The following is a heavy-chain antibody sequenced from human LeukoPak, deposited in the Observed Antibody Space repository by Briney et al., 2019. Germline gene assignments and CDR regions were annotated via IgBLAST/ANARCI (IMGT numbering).Heavy chain of an antibody. J-gene: IGHJ4*02. CDR2: ISYDGGNK. Sequence: PGGSLRLSCAASGFTFSSYGMHWVRQAPGKGLEWVAVISYDGGNKYYADSVKGRFTISRDNSKNTLYLQMNSLRAEDTAVYYCAKDRTTVVTPFDYWGQGTLVTVSS. CDR3: AKDRTTVVTPFDY. V-gene: IGHV3-30*18. D-gene: IGHD4-23*01. CDR1: GFTFSSYG.